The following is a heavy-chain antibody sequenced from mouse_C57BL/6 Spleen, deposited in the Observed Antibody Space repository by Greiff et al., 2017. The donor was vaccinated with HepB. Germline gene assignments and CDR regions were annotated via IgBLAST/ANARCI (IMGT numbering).Heavy chain of an antibody. CDR2: IDPSDSET. CDR3: ARDGSSYGWFAY. CDR1: GYTFTSYW. Sequence: QVQLQQPGAELVRPGSSVKLSCKASGYTFTSYWMHWVKQRPIQGLEWIGNIDPSDSETHYNQKFKDKATLTVDKSSSTAYMQLSSLTSEDSAVYYCARDGSSYGWFAYWGQGTLVTVSA. J-gene: IGHJ3*01. V-gene: IGHV1-52*01. D-gene: IGHD1-1*01.